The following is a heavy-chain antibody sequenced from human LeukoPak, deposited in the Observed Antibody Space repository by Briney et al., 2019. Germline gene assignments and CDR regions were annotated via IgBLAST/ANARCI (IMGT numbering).Heavy chain of an antibody. V-gene: IGHV3-23*01. Sequence: GGSLRLSCAASGFTFSNYAMSWVRQAPGKGLEWASSISGGGGSTYYADSVTGRFTISRDNSKNTLILQMNSLRAEDTAVYYCAAHYSSSWYYFDYWGQGTLVTVSS. D-gene: IGHD6-13*01. J-gene: IGHJ4*02. CDR1: GFTFSNYA. CDR3: AAHYSSSWYYFDY. CDR2: ISGGGGST.